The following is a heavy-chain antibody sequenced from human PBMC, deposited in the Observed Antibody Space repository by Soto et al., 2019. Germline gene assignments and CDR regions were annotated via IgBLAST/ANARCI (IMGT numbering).Heavy chain of an antibody. D-gene: IGHD3-16*01. V-gene: IGHV1-46*01. CDR1: GDSVSNDY. CDR2: ISPFGGAT. J-gene: IGHJ6*02. CDR3: AKGRGGKTVANFGMDV. Sequence: ASVKVSCKASGDSVSNDYLHWVRQAPGQGFEWLGLISPFGGATAYAQRFKGRVTVTMDKSPTTFYLELSGLRSDDTAVYFCAKGRGGKTVANFGMDVWGQGVTVTVSS.